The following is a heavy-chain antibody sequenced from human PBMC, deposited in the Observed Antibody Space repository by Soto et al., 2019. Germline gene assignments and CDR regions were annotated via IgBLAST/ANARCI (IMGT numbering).Heavy chain of an antibody. CDR3: AREGSGYNF. D-gene: IGHD5-12*01. V-gene: IGHV1-69*13. CDR1: GDSFSNFG. Sequence: ASVKVSCKASGDSFSNFGISWVRQAPGQGLEWMGGIVPVFGRPNYAQRFRGRLTITADESTSTGYMELISLRSDDTAVYYCAREGSGYNFWGQGTQVTVSS. J-gene: IGHJ4*02. CDR2: IVPVFGRP.